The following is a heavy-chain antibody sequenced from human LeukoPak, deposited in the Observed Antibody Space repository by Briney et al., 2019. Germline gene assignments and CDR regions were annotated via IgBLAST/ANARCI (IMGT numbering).Heavy chain of an antibody. CDR3: ARDGTYDILTGYVDYYGMDV. V-gene: IGHV3-30*03. D-gene: IGHD3-9*01. CDR2: ISYDGSNK. Sequence: GGSLRLSCAASGFTFSSYGMHWVRQAPGKGLEWVAVISYDGSNKYYADSVKGRFTISRDNSKNTLYLQMNSLRAEDTAVYYCARDGTYDILTGYVDYYGMDVWGQGTTVTVS. J-gene: IGHJ6*02. CDR1: GFTFSSYG.